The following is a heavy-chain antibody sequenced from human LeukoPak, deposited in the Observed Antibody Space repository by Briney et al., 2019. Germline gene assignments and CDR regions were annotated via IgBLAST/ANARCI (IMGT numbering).Heavy chain of an antibody. J-gene: IGHJ4*02. CDR3: AKALEVTAISSFDY. CDR1: GFTFNSYA. D-gene: IGHD2-21*02. CDR2: ISGSDGRT. V-gene: IGHV3-23*01. Sequence: GGSLRLSCGASGFTFNSYAMSWVRQAPGKGLEWVSGISGSDGRTYYADSVKGRFTISRDKSKNTLYLQMNSLRAEDTAVYYCAKALEVTAISSFDYWGQGTLVTVSS.